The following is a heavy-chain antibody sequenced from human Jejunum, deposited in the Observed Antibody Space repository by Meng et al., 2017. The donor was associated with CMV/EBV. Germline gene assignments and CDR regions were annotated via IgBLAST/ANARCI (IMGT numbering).Heavy chain of an antibody. Sequence: AASGFTVGRNYMSWVRQAPGKGLEWVSLIYSGGSTYYADSVKGRFTISRDNSKNTLYLQMNSLRPDDTAVYYCARDPPSWAAAGVNYWGQGTLVTVSS. D-gene: IGHD6-13*01. CDR1: GFTVGRNY. V-gene: IGHV3-66*02. CDR2: IYSGGST. J-gene: IGHJ4*02. CDR3: ARDPPSWAAAGVNY.